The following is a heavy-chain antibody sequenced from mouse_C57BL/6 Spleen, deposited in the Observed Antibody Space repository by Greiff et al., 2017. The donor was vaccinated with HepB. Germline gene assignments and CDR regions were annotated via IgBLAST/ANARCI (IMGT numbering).Heavy chain of an antibody. D-gene: IGHD3-2*02. V-gene: IGHV1-80*01. CDR1: GYAFSSYW. J-gene: IGHJ4*01. CDR3: ARTAQATLELFAMDY. CDR2: IYPGDGDT. Sequence: VQLQQSGAELVKPGASVKISCKASGYAFSSYWMNWVKQRPGKGLEWIGQIYPGDGDTNYNGKFKGKATLTADKSSSTAYMQLSSLTSEDSAVYFCARTAQATLELFAMDYWGQGTSVTVSS.